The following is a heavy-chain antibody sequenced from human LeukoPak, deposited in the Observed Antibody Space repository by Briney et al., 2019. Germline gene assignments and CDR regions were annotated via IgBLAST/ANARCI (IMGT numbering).Heavy chain of an antibody. Sequence: SETLSLTCTVSGYSISSGYYWGWIRQPPGKGLEWIGSIYHSGSTYYNPSLKSRVTISVDTSKNQFSLKLSSVTAADTAVYYCASRPYYDFWSGYSPAFDYWGQGTLVTVSS. D-gene: IGHD3-3*01. CDR2: IYHSGST. V-gene: IGHV4-38-2*02. CDR3: ASRPYYDFWSGYSPAFDY. J-gene: IGHJ4*02. CDR1: GYSISSGYY.